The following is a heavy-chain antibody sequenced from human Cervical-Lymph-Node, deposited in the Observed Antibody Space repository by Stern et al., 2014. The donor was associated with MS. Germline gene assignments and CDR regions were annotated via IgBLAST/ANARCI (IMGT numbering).Heavy chain of an antibody. CDR2: VFPVFGTP. J-gene: IGHJ5*02. D-gene: IGHD6-13*01. CDR1: GGTFSKFP. Sequence: VQLVQSGAEVTKTGSSVKVSCKASGGTFSKFPSSWGRHAPGQGLEWMGGVFPVFGTPTYAQEFRGRVTITADVSTSTVYMELSSLRSDDTAVYYCALSSETSDRWYSLGYDLWGQGTLVTVSS. V-gene: IGHV1-69*01. CDR3: ALSSETSDRWYSLGYDL.